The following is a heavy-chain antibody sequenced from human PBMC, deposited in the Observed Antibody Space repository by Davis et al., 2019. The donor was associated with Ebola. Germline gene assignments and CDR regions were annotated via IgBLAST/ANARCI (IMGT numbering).Heavy chain of an antibody. Sequence: ASVKVSCKASGFTFTGHFIQWVRQAPGRGLEWMAWIHANEGNTKNAQKFQGRVTVTRDTSISTAYLELTGLRSDDTAVYYCAREMAGYGGNYWPIDYWGQGTLVTVSS. J-gene: IGHJ4*02. D-gene: IGHD1-26*01. CDR3: AREMAGYGGNYWPIDY. CDR1: GFTFTGHF. CDR2: IHANEGNT. V-gene: IGHV1-2*02.